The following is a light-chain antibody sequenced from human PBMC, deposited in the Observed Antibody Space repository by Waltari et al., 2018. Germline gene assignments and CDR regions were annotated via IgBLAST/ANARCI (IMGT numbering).Light chain of an antibody. J-gene: IGLJ3*02. Sequence: QSVLTQPPSVSGAPGQRVPTACTGRTPDIGAGSELFRYQQLPGTAPKPPFSKNEHRPSGFPDRFSGSKSGPSASLAITGLQAEDEAHYYCQSYDISLSRVFGGGTKLTVL. CDR2: KNE. V-gene: IGLV1-40*01. CDR3: QSYDISLSRV. CDR1: TPDIGAGSE.